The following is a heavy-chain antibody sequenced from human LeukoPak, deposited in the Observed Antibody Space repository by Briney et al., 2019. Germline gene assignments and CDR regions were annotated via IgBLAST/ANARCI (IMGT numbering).Heavy chain of an antibody. CDR1: GGSVSSRTYY. D-gene: IGHD2-8*02. V-gene: IGHV4-61*01. CDR3: ARGYCTGGVCPDGFDI. CDR2: MYYSGST. Sequence: SETLSLTCTVSGGSVSSRTYYWSWIRQPPGKGLEWIAYMYYSGSTNYNPSLKSRVTISIDTPKNQFSLKLSSVTAADSAVYFCARGYCTGGVCPDGFDIWGQGTMVTVSS. J-gene: IGHJ3*02.